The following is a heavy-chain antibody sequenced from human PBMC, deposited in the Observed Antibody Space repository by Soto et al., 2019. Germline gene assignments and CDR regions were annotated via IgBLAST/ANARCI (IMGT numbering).Heavy chain of an antibody. CDR2: IIPIFGTA. D-gene: IGHD2-2*01. V-gene: IGHV1-69*06. CDR1: GGTFSSYA. Sequence: QVQLVQSGAEVKKPGSSVKVSCKASGGTFSSYAISWVRQAPGQELEWMGGIIPIFGTANYAQKFQGRVTITADKSTSTAYMELSSLRSEDTAVYYCARLSGYCSSTSCSTNWFDPWGQGTLVTVSS. J-gene: IGHJ5*02. CDR3: ARLSGYCSSTSCSTNWFDP.